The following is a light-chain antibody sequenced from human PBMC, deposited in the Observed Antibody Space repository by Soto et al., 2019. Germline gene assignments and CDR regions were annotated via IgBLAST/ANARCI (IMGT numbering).Light chain of an antibody. CDR2: DAS. J-gene: IGKJ2*01. V-gene: IGKV1-5*01. CDR3: QQYHHSSPYT. Sequence: DIPMTQSPSTLSASGGDRVTITCRASQSVSSWLAWYQHKPGKAPKLLIYDASTMESGVPSRFSGSGSGTECTLSISSLQPDDFATYFCQQYHHSSPYTFGQGTKLEIK. CDR1: QSVSSW.